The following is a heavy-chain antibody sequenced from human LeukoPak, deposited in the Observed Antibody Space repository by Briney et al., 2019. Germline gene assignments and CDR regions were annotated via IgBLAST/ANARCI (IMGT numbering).Heavy chain of an antibody. D-gene: IGHD3-10*01. J-gene: IGHJ4*02. Sequence: GRSLRLSCAASGFTFSSYAMYWVRQAPGKGLEWVALISKDGSNEDHADSVKGRFTISRDNSRTTLYLQMSSLRPEDTAVYYCAREAYYGSGRSRQPSPVWGQGTLVTVSS. CDR2: ISKDGSNE. CDR1: GFTFSSYA. CDR3: AREAYYGSGRSRQPSPV. V-gene: IGHV3-30*15.